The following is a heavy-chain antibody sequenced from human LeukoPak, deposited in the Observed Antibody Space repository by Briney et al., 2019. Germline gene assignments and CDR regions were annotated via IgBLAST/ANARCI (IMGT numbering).Heavy chain of an antibody. V-gene: IGHV1-8*01. J-gene: IGHJ5*02. Sequence: GASVKVSCKASGYTFTSYDINWVRQATGQGLEWMGWMNPNSGNTGYAQKFQGRVTITRNTSISTAYMELSSLRSEDTAVYYCARGSGYDSSGYYWFDPWGQGTLVTVSS. CDR2: MNPNSGNT. CDR1: GYTFTSYD. D-gene: IGHD3-22*01. CDR3: ARGSGYDSSGYYWFDP.